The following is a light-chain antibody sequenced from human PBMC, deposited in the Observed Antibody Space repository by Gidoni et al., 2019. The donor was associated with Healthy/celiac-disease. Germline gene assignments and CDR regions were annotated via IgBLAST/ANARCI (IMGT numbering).Light chain of an antibody. CDR1: QSVSSY. V-gene: IGKV3-11*01. Sequence: EIVFTQYPATLSLSPGERATLSCRASQSVSSYLAWYQQKPGQAPRLLIYDASNRATGIPARFSGSGSGTDFTLTISSLEPEDFAVYYCQQRSNWPTFGPGTKVDIK. CDR2: DAS. CDR3: QQRSNWPT. J-gene: IGKJ3*01.